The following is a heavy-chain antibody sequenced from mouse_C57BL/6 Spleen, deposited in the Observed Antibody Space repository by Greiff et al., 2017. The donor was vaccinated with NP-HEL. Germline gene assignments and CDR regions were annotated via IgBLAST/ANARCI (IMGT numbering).Heavy chain of an antibody. D-gene: IGHD1-1*01. V-gene: IGHV1-69*01. Sequence: QVQLQQPGAELVMPGASVKLSCKASGYTFTSYWMHWVKQRPGQGLEWIGEIDPSDSYTNYTQKFKGKSTLTVDKSSSTAYMQLRSLKSEDTAVYDCARAGDYYGSSYEYAMDYWGQGTSVTVSS. J-gene: IGHJ4*01. CDR3: ARAGDYYGSSYEYAMDY. CDR2: IDPSDSYT. CDR1: GYTFTSYW.